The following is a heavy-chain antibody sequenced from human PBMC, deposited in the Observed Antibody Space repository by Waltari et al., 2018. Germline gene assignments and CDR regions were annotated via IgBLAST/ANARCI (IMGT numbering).Heavy chain of an antibody. D-gene: IGHD6-13*01. Sequence: QVQLVQSGAEGMKPGASMKISCQTSGSSLRSYAINWWRQAHGQRLEGVGWINPASGHTKYSQKFEGRVTITSDTSADTVYMELTSLTSEDTAVFYCARDEISAAGSLYYYYGLDVWGQGTPVTVS. J-gene: IGHJ6*02. V-gene: IGHV1-3*01. CDR1: GSSLRSYA. CDR3: ARDEISAAGSLYYYYGLDV. CDR2: INPASGHT.